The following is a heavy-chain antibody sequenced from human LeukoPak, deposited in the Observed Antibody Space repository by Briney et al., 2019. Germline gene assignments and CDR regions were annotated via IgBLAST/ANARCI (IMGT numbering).Heavy chain of an antibody. CDR1: GFTFSSYS. CDR2: ISSSSSYI. CDR3: AREQDYSNHFDY. Sequence: PGGSLRLSCAASGFTFSSYSMNWVRQAPGKGLEWVSSISSSSSYIYYADSVKGRFTISRDNAKNSLYLQTNSLRAEDTAVYYCAREQDYSNHFDYWGQGTLVTVSS. V-gene: IGHV3-21*01. J-gene: IGHJ4*02. D-gene: IGHD4-11*01.